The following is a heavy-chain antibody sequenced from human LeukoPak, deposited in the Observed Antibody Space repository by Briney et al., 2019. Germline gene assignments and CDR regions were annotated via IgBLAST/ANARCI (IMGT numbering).Heavy chain of an antibody. V-gene: IGHV3-30*02. CDR1: GFSFSSFG. D-gene: IGHD4-11*01. Sequence: GGCLRLSCAASGFSFSSFGMHWVRQAPGKGPEWVTFIDHNSGNEYYADSVTGRFSISRDNSKSIQYLQMNSLRPEDTALYYCAKDIPGRSNNYFDPWGLGVVVSVS. CDR2: IDHNSGNE. CDR3: AKDIPGRSNNYFDP. J-gene: IGHJ5*02.